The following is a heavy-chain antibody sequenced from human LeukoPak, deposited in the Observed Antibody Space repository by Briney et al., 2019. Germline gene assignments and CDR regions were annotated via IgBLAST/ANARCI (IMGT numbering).Heavy chain of an antibody. D-gene: IGHD1-26*01. CDR1: GFTFSNSW. CDR3: AKPGPATTNSYGMDV. J-gene: IGHJ6*02. CDR2: IKQDGSNK. Sequence: GGSLRLSCAASGFTFSNSWMSWVRQAPGKGLEWVANIKQDGSNKYYMDSVKGRFTISRDNAKNSLYLQMNSLRAEDTAVYYCAKPGPATTNSYGMDVWGQGTTVTVSS. V-gene: IGHV3-7*01.